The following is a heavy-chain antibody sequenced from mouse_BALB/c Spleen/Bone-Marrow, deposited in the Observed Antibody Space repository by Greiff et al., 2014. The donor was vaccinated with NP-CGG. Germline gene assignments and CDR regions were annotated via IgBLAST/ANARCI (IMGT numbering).Heavy chain of an antibody. Sequence: EVNLVESGGGLVQPGGSLRLSCATSGFTFTDYYVSWVRQPPGKALEWLGFIRNKANGYTTEYSASVKGRFTISRDNSQSILYLQMNTLRAEDSATYYCARDKNYGSYWYFDVWGAGTTVTVSS. CDR1: GFTFTDYY. D-gene: IGHD2-1*01. V-gene: IGHV7-3*02. CDR2: IRNKANGYTT. J-gene: IGHJ1*01. CDR3: ARDKNYGSYWYFDV.